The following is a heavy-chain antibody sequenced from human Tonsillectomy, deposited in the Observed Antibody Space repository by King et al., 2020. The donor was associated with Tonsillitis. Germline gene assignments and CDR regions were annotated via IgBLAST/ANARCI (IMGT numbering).Heavy chain of an antibody. V-gene: IGHV3-13*01. D-gene: IGHD4-17*01. J-gene: IGHJ4*02. CDR3: ARGANAYGAYVFDY. CDR2: VGGTGDT. Sequence: QLVQSGGGLVQPGGSLRLSCAASGFTFSSYDMHWVRQGAGKGLEWVSAVGGTGDTYYLGSVKGRFTISRENAKNSLYLQMNSLRAGDTAVYYCARGANAYGAYVFDYWGQGTLVTVSS. CDR1: GFTFSSYD.